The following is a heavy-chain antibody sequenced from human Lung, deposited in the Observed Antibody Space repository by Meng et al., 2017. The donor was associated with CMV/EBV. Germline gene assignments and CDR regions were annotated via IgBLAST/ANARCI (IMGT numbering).Heavy chain of an antibody. CDR3: ARDRGGWQHQLVRYYYGMDV. D-gene: IGHD6-13*01. CDR2: IIPILGIA. V-gene: IGHV1-69*10. J-gene: IGHJ6*02. CDR1: GGTFSSYA. Sequence: SVKVSXKTSGGTFSSYAIRWVRQAPGQGLEWMGGIIPILGIANYAQMFQGRVTIIADKSTSTAYMELSSLRSEDTAVYYCARDRGGWQHQLVRYYYGMDVWRQGTTVTVSS.